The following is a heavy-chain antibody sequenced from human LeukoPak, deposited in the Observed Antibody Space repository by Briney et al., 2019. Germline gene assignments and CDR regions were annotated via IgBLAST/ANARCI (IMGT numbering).Heavy chain of an antibody. V-gene: IGHV4-39*01. CDR3: ARGRTVTTDY. D-gene: IGHD4-17*01. Sequence: SAETLSLTCTVSGGSISSSSHYWGWFRQPPGKGLEWIGYIYYSGSSFCNPSLKSRVTMSVDTSKNQFSLRLNSVTAADTVVYYCARGRTVTTDYWGQGTLVTVSS. J-gene: IGHJ4*02. CDR1: GGSISSSSHY. CDR2: IYYSGSS.